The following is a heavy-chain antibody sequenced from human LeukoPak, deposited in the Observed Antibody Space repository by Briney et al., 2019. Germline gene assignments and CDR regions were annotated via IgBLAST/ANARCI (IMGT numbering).Heavy chain of an antibody. CDR3: ASGYRGSYWYFDL. CDR1: GYSFTTSW. J-gene: IGHJ2*01. CDR2: IYPGDSDT. D-gene: IGHD5-12*01. V-gene: IGHV5-51*01. Sequence: GESLKTSCKGSGYSFTTSWIGWVRQMPGKGLEWVGIIYPGDSDTRYSPSFQGQVTISADKSISTAYLQWSSLKASDTAMYYCASGYRGSYWYFDLWGRGTLVTVSS.